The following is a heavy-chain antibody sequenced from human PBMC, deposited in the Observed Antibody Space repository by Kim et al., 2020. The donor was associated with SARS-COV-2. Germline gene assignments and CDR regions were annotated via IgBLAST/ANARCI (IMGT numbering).Heavy chain of an antibody. Sequence: IYCEGSVKGRITISRDHAKNSLYLQMNSLGDEDTAVYYCARVSGTGEQNLWGQGTLVTVSS. D-gene: IGHD3-10*01. CDR3: ARVSGTGEQNL. J-gene: IGHJ4*02. V-gene: IGHV3-48*02. CDR2: I.